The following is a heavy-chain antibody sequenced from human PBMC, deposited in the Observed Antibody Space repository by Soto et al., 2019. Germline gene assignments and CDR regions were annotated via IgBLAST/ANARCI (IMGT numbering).Heavy chain of an antibody. CDR3: ARGVQWLVPYYYYYGMDV. J-gene: IGHJ6*02. V-gene: IGHV3-33*01. Sequence: VQLVESGGGVVQPGRSLRLSCAASGFTFSSYGMHWVRQAPGKGLEWVAVIWYDGSNKYYADSVKGRFTISRDNSKNTXXLQMNSLRAEDTAVYYCARGVQWLVPYYYYYGMDVWGQGTTVTVSS. CDR2: IWYDGSNK. D-gene: IGHD6-19*01. CDR1: GFTFSSYG.